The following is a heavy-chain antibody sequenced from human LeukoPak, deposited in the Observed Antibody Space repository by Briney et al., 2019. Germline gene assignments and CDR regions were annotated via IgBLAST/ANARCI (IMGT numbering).Heavy chain of an antibody. V-gene: IGHV3-23*01. J-gene: IGHJ5*02. CDR2: ISGSGGST. Sequence: GGSLRLSCAASGFTFGSYAMSRVRQAPGKGLEWVSAISGSGGSTYYADSVKGRFTISRDNSKNTLYLQMNSLRAEDTAVYYCAKGQWLVRNWFDPWGQGTLVTVSS. CDR1: GFTFGSYA. CDR3: AKGQWLVRNWFDP. D-gene: IGHD6-19*01.